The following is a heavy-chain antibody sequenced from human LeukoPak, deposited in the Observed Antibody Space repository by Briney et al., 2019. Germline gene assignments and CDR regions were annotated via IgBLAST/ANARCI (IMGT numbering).Heavy chain of an antibody. D-gene: IGHD3-22*01. CDR2: IGGNGGST. J-gene: IGHJ4*02. CDR3: AKSPPHYYDSSGSHFDF. V-gene: IGHV3-23*01. Sequence: GGSLRLSCAASGFTFSSYAMNWVRQAPGKGLEWVSVIGGNGGSTDYADSVKGRFTISRDNSRNTLYLQMNSLRAEDTAIYYCAKSPPHYYDSSGSHFDFWGQGTLVTVSS. CDR1: GFTFSSYA.